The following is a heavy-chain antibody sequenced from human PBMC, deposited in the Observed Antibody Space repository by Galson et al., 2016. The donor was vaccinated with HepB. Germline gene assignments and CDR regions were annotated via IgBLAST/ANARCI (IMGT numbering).Heavy chain of an antibody. CDR2: IYHTGTS. CDR1: GDSMNGYY. J-gene: IGHJ4*02. Sequence: SETLSLTCTITGDSMNGYYWNWIRQPPGKGLEWIGNIYHTGTSTDNPSLEGRVTMSVATSNNQFSLNLTSVTTADTAVYYCARTKGKFSRSSGMDYWGQGILVTVSS. V-gene: IGHV4-59*01. CDR3: ARTKGKFSRSSGMDY. D-gene: IGHD6-6*01.